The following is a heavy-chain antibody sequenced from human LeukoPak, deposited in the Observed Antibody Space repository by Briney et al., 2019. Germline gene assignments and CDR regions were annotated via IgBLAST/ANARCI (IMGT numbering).Heavy chain of an antibody. CDR3: ARDCSSTSCPHNWFDP. Sequence: SQTLSLTCTVSGGSISSGSYYWSWIRQPAGKGLEWIGRIYTSGSTNYNTSLKSRVTISVDTSKNQFSLKLSSVTAADTAVYYCARDCSSTSCPHNWFDPWGQGTLVTVSS. V-gene: IGHV4-61*02. D-gene: IGHD2-2*01. CDR1: GGSISSGSYY. J-gene: IGHJ5*02. CDR2: IYTSGST.